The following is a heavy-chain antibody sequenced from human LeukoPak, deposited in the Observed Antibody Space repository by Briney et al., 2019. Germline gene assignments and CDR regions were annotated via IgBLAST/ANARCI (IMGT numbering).Heavy chain of an antibody. CDR3: ATNTFLGDRNAFDI. V-gene: IGHV1-24*01. CDR2: FDPEDGET. J-gene: IGHJ3*02. CDR1: GYTLTELS. Sequence: ASVKVSCKVSGYTLTELSMHWVRQAPGKGLEWMGGFDPEDGETIYAQKFQGRVTMTEDTSTDTAYMELSSLRSEDTAVYYCATNTFLGDRNAFDIWGQGTMVTVSS. D-gene: IGHD3-16*01.